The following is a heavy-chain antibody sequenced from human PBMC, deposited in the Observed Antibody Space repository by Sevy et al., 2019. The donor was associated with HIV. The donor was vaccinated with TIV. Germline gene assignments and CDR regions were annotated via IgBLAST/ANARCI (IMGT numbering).Heavy chain of an antibody. D-gene: IGHD1-20*01. Sequence: GGSLRLSCAASGFTFSSYSMNWVRQAPGKGLEWVSSISSSSYIYYADAAKGRFTISRDNAKNSQYQQMNSLRAEETAVYYCARDLWAYNWNHPYYLDYWGQGTLVTVSS. J-gene: IGHJ4*02. V-gene: IGHV3-21*01. CDR2: ISSSSYI. CDR3: ARDLWAYNWNHPYYLDY. CDR1: GFTFSSYS.